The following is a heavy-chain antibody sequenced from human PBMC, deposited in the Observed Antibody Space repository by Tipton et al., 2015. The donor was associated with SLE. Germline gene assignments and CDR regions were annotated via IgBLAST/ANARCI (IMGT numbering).Heavy chain of an antibody. J-gene: IGHJ4*02. D-gene: IGHD5-12*01. CDR2: FYTSERT. Sequence: TLSLTCSVSVSGGSISNYYWHWIRQPAGQRLEWIGRFYTSERTNYNPSLKSRLTISVDTSKNHFSLNLRSVTAADTAVYFCASSAVGYRNFDSWGQGILVTVSS. V-gene: IGHV4-4*07. CDR3: ASSAVGYRNFDS. CDR1: GGSISNYY.